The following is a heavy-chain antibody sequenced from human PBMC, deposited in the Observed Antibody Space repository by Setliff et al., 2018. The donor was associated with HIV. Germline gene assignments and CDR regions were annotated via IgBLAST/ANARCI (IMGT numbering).Heavy chain of an antibody. CDR3: VRGMTSYDSSGYSIPYYFDY. D-gene: IGHD3-22*01. Sequence: ASVKVSCKASGYSFTNYYMNWVRQAPGQGLEWMGIINPSGGGTTYAQKFQGRVTMTRDTSTDTLYMDLSSLTSEDTAVYYCVRGMTSYDSSGYSIPYYFDYWGQGILVTVSS. J-gene: IGHJ4*02. CDR1: GYSFTNYY. V-gene: IGHV1-46*01. CDR2: INPSGGGT.